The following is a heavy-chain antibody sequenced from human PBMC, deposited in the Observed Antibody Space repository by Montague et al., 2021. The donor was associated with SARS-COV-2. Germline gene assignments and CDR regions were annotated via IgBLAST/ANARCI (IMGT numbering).Heavy chain of an antibody. J-gene: IGHJ4*02. V-gene: IGHV3-7*01. D-gene: IGHD3/OR15-3a*01. Sequence: SLRLSCAASGFTSGDYQMTWVRQAPGKGLQWVANINQDETAKTYVDSVKGRFTISRDNAKNSLILQMSSLKDEDTAVYYCARSPRGSGTGWLDYWGQGTLVTVSS. CDR3: ARSPRGSGTGWLDY. CDR1: GFTSGDYQ. CDR2: INQDETAK.